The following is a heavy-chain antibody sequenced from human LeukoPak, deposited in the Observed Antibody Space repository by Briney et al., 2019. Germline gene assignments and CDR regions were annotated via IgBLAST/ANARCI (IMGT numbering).Heavy chain of an antibody. D-gene: IGHD6-19*01. Sequence: SETLSLTCAVYSGSLSGYYWSWIRQTPGKGLEWIGEINHSGSANYNPSLKSRVTISVDTSKNQFSLKLSSVTAADTAVYYCARVAVAGKGGFDYWGQGTLVTVSS. V-gene: IGHV4-34*01. CDR2: INHSGSA. CDR1: SGSLSGYY. CDR3: ARVAVAGKGGFDY. J-gene: IGHJ4*02.